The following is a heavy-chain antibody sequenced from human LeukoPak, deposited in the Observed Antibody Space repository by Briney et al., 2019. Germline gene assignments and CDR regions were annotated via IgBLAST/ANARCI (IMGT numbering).Heavy chain of an antibody. J-gene: IGHJ3*02. Sequence: SETLSLTCAVSGGSISRGGYSWSWIRQPPGKGLEWIGYIYHSGSTYYNPSLKSRVTISVDRSKNQFSLKLSSVTAADTAVYYCARALEGAFDIWGQGTMVTVSS. CDR3: ARALEGAFDI. CDR1: GGSISRGGYS. CDR2: IYHSGST. V-gene: IGHV4-30-2*01.